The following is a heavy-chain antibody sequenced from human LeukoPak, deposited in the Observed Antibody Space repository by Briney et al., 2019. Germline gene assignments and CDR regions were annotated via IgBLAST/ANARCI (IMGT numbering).Heavy chain of an antibody. CDR1: GGTFSSYA. CDR3: ARIVTEYSSSWYVSRYFDY. D-gene: IGHD6-13*01. Sequence: ASVKVSCKASGGTFSSYAISWVRQAPGQGLEWMGGIIPIFGTANYAQKFQGRVTITADESTSTAYMGLSSLRSDDTAVYYCARIVTEYSSSWYVSRYFDYWGQGTLVTASS. CDR2: IIPIFGTA. J-gene: IGHJ4*02. V-gene: IGHV1-69*13.